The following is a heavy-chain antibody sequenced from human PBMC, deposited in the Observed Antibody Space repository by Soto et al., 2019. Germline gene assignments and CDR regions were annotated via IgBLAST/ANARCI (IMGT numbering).Heavy chain of an antibody. J-gene: IGHJ3*02. Sequence: EVQLVESGGGLVQPGRSLRLSCAASGFTFDDYAMHWVRQAPGKGLEWVSGISWNSGSIGYADSVKGRFTISRDNVKNSLYLQMNSLRAEDTALYYCEKEITSHLYGSGSYAFDIWGQGTMVTVSS. CDR3: EKEITSHLYGSGSYAFDI. CDR1: GFTFDDYA. CDR2: ISWNSGSI. D-gene: IGHD3-10*01. V-gene: IGHV3-9*01.